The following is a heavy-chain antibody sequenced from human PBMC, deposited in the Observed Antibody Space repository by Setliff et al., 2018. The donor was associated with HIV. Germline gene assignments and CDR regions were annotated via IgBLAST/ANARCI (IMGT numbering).Heavy chain of an antibody. CDR1: GGSFSGYS. J-gene: IGHJ6*03. CDR3: ARQGGFSSSYYPRNYVDV. D-gene: IGHD6-13*01. V-gene: IGHV4-34*01. CDR2: INHSGST. Sequence: PSETLSLTCAVYGGSFSGYSWGWIRQPPGKGLEWIGEINHSGSTNYNPSLKSRVTISVDTSKRQFSLKLSSVTAADTAVYYCARQGGFSSSYYPRNYVDVWGKGTTVTVSS.